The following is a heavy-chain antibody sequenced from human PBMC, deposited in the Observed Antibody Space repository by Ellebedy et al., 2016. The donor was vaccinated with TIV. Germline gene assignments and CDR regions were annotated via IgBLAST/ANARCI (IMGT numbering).Heavy chain of an antibody. CDR3: AALPYISTSSAY. CDR2: IYPYNGDT. V-gene: IGHV1-2*02. D-gene: IGHD6-13*01. Sequence: ASVKVSCKASGYNFTAYHIHWVRQAPGQGLEWMGWIYPYNGDTNYAQKFQGRVTMTRDTSISTGYMELSGLKSDDTAVYYCAALPYISTSSAYWGQGTLVTVSS. J-gene: IGHJ4*02. CDR1: GYNFTAYH.